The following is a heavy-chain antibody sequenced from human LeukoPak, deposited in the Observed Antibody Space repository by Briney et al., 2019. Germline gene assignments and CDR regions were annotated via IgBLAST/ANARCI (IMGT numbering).Heavy chain of an antibody. CDR2: IYYSGST. V-gene: IGHV4-59*01. CDR1: GGSISSYY. Sequence: SETLSLTCTVSGGSISSYYWSWIRQPPGKGLEWIGDIYYSGSTNYNPSLKSRVTISVDTSKNQFSLKLSSVTAADTAVYYCARGDWNYPYWGQGTLVTVSS. D-gene: IGHD1-7*01. J-gene: IGHJ4*02. CDR3: ARGDWNYPY.